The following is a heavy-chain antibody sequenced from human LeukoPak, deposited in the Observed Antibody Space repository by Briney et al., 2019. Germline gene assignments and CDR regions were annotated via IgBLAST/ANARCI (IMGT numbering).Heavy chain of an antibody. D-gene: IGHD6-6*01. CDR3: ARHHEAAHFYFDY. V-gene: IGHV1-2*02. CDR1: GYTFTDYY. Sequence: ASVKVSCKASGYTFTDYYIHWVRQAPRQGLEWMGWINPNSGGTNYAQKFQGRVTMTRDTSISTAYMDLSRLRSDDTAVYYCARHHEAAHFYFDYWGQGTLVTVSS. CDR2: INPNSGGT. J-gene: IGHJ4*02.